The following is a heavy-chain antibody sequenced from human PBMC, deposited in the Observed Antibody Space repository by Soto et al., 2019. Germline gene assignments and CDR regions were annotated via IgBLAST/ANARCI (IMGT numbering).Heavy chain of an antibody. Sequence: LSLTCTVSGASVTSDSSYWSWIRQPPGKGLEWIGDISYSGDTNYNSSLNSRATISVDTSKNQFSLKLTSVTAADTALYYCAKGGSHWLDPWGQGALVTVSS. CDR3: AKGGSHWLDP. V-gene: IGHV4-61*01. CDR2: ISYSGDT. CDR1: GASVTSDSSY. D-gene: IGHD3-10*01. J-gene: IGHJ5*02.